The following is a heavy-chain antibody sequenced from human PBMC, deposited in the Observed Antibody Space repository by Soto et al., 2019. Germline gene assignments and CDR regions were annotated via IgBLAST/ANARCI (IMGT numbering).Heavy chain of an antibody. CDR2: IIPIFGTA. J-gene: IGHJ4*02. V-gene: IGHV1-69*13. CDR1: GGTFSSYT. Sequence: SVKVSCKASGGTFSSYTISWVRQAPGQGLEWMGGIIPIFGTANYAQKFQGRVTITADESTSTAYMELSSLRSEDTAVYYCARAHPSTSYYFDYWGQGTLVTVSS. CDR3: ARAHPSTSYYFDY.